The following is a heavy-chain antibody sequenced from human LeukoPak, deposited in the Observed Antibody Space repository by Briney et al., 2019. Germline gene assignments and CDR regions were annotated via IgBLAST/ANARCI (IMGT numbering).Heavy chain of an antibody. CDR3: ARDAQYYDFWSGYYTSSHYYYMDV. V-gene: IGHV4-59*01. J-gene: IGHJ6*03. D-gene: IGHD3-3*01. Sequence: SETLSLTCAVYGGSFSSYYWSWIRQPPGKGLEWIGYIYYSGSTNYNPSLKSRVTISVDTSKNQFSLKLSSVTAADTAVYYCARDAQYYDFWSGYYTSSHYYYMDVWGKGTTVTVSS. CDR2: IYYSGST. CDR1: GGSFSSYY.